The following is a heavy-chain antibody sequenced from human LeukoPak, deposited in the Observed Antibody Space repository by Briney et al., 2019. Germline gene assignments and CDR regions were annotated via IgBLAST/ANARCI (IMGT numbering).Heavy chain of an antibody. CDR2: INPNSGGT. J-gene: IGHJ4*02. D-gene: IGHD5-24*01. CDR3: ARSGKRWLYNYRIYYFDY. Sequence: ASVKVSCKASGYTFTSYDINWVRQATGQGLEWMGWINPNSGGTNHAQKFQGRVTMTRDTSISTAYMELSRLRSDDTAVYYCARSGKRWLYNYRIYYFDYWGQGTLVTVSS. V-gene: IGHV1-2*02. CDR1: GYTFTSYD.